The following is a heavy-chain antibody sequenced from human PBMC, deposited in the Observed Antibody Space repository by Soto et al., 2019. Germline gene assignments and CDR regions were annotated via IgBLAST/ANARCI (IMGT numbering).Heavy chain of an antibody. J-gene: IGHJ5*02. CDR1: GASISGDXXX. V-gene: IGHV4-31*03. CDR2: IYYSGST. Sequence: QVQLQESGPGLVKPSQTLSLTCTVSGASISGDXXXWSXIRQQPGKGLQWIGYIYYSGSTYYTPSLKGRLTISXXXSXXXXXIELTSVTAADTAIYYCARGPYGDPAPRLDPWGQGALVTVSS. D-gene: IGHD4-17*01. CDR3: ARGPYGDPAPRLDP.